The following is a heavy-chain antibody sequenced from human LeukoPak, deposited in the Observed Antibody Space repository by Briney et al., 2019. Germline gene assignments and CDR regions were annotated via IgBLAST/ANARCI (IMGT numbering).Heavy chain of an antibody. CDR3: ARVNQYYYDSSGYYYEARGYYYYYMDV. D-gene: IGHD3-22*01. J-gene: IGHJ6*03. Sequence: PSETLSLTCTVSGYSISSGYYWGWIRQPPGKGLEWIGSIYHSGSTYYNPSLKSRVTISVDTSKNQFSLKLSSVTAADTAVYYCARVNQYYYDSSGYYYEARGYYYYYMDVWGKGTTVTVSS. CDR1: GYSISSGYY. CDR2: IYHSGST. V-gene: IGHV4-38-2*02.